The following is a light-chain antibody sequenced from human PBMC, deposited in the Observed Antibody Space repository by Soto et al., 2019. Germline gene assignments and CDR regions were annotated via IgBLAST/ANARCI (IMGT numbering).Light chain of an antibody. CDR3: QQYGSSLTWT. J-gene: IGKJ1*01. CDR1: QSVSSSD. CDR2: GAS. V-gene: IGKV3-20*01. Sequence: EIVLTQSPGTLSLSPGERATLSCRASQSVSSSDLAWYQQKPGQAPRLLIYGASSRATGIPDRFSGSGSGTDFTLTISRLEPEDFAVYYCQQYGSSLTWTFGQGTKVESK.